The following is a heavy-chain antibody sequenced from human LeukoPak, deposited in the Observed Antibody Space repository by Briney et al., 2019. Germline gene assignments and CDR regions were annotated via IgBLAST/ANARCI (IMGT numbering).Heavy chain of an antibody. CDR2: ISGSGGST. V-gene: IGHV3-23*01. CDR1: GFTFTSYA. Sequence: GGSLRLSCAASGFTFTSYAMSWVRHAPRKGLEWVSAISGSGGSTYYADSVKGRFTISRDNSKNTLYLQMNSLRAEDTAVYYCAKDLKEYYYDSSGHDYWGQGTLVTVSS. D-gene: IGHD3-22*01. CDR3: AKDLKEYYYDSSGHDY. J-gene: IGHJ4*02.